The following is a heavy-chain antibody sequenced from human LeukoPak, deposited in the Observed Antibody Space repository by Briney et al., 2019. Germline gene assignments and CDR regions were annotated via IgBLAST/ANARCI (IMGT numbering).Heavy chain of an antibody. V-gene: IGHV4-59*01. CDR1: GGSISSYY. D-gene: IGHD1-20*01. CDR2: IYYSGST. J-gene: IGHJ6*02. CDR3: ARGITGTLHYYYYGMDV. Sequence: PSETLSLTCTVSGGSISSYYWSWIRQPPGKVLEWIGYIYYSGSTNYNPSLKSRVTISVDTSKNQFSLMLSSVTAADTAVYYCARGITGTLHYYYYGMDVWGQGTTVTVSS.